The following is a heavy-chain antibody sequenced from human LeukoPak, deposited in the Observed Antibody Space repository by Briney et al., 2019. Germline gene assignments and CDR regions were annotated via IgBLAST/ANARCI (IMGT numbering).Heavy chain of an antibody. CDR1: GGSISSSNW. D-gene: IGHD3-16*01. J-gene: IGHJ6*02. V-gene: IGHV4-4*02. CDR3: TASLLGYGMDV. Sequence: PSETLSLTCTVSGGSISSSNWWSWVRQPPGKGLEWIGEIYHSGSTNYNPSLKSRVTISVDKSKNQFSLKLSSVTAADTAVYYCTASLLGYGMDVWGQGTTVTVSS. CDR2: IYHSGST.